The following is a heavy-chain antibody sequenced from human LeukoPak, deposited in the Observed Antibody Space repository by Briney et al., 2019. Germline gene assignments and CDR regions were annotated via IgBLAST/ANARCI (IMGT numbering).Heavy chain of an antibody. CDR1: GGSFSGYY. Sequence: ASETLSLTCAVYGGSFSGYYWSWIRQPPGKGLEWIGEINHSGSTNYNPSLKSRVTISLDTPKNEFSLKLSSVTAADTAVYYCAEIANYYDSSGYQEYWGQGTLVTVSS. J-gene: IGHJ4*02. V-gene: IGHV4-34*01. CDR3: AEIANYYDSSGYQEY. CDR2: INHSGST. D-gene: IGHD3-22*01.